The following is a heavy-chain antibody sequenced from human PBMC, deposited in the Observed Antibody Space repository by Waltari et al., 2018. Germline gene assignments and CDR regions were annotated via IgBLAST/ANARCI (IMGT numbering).Heavy chain of an antibody. J-gene: IGHJ4*02. CDR1: VFTFSDYW. V-gene: IGHV3-7*01. CDR3: ARHGDFCFDY. CDR2: IKKDASTK. D-gene: IGHD4-17*01. Sequence: EVQVVASGGDLVQPGGSLRLSCAAYVFTFSDYWMGWVRQAPGKGLEWVAKIKKDASTKYYVDSVKGRFTISRDNAKNSLYREMNSLTAEDTAVYYCARHGDFCFDYWGQGILVTVSS.